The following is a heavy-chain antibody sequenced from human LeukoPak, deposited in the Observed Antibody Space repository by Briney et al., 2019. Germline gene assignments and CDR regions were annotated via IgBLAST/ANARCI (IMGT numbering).Heavy chain of an antibody. CDR3: TLTSYYYYGMDV. D-gene: IGHD1-14*01. CDR2: IYSGGST. Sequence: PGGSLRLSCAASGFTVSSNYMSWVRQAPGKGLEWVSVIYSGGSTYYADSVKGRFTISRDNSKNTLYLQMNSLRAEDTAVYYCTLTSYYYYGMDVWGQGATVTVSS. V-gene: IGHV3-66*01. J-gene: IGHJ6*02. CDR1: GFTVSSNY.